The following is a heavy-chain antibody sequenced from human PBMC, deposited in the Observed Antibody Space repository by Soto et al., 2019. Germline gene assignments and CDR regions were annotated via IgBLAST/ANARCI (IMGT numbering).Heavy chain of an antibody. Sequence: PGGSLRLSCAGSGLTFRNDWLSWVRQAPGKGLEWVANINQDGSERYYVDSVRGRFTISRDNVEDSLYLQLNSLRPEDTAVYYCAVYGYGVSAAAYWGQGTLVTVSS. V-gene: IGHV3-7*03. CDR3: AVYGYGVSAAAY. CDR2: INQDGSER. CDR1: GLTFRNDW. J-gene: IGHJ4*02. D-gene: IGHD4-17*01.